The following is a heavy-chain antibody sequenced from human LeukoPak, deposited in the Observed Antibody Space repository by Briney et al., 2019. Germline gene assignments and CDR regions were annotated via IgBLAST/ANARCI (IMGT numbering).Heavy chain of an antibody. V-gene: IGHV3-30*04. CDR3: ARDVMPAAGNNYYYMDV. D-gene: IGHD6-13*01. J-gene: IGHJ6*03. CDR2: ISYDGSNK. Sequence: GGSLRLSCAASGFTFSTYGMHWVRQAPGKGLEWVAVISYDGSNKYYGDSVRGRFTISRDNSKNTLYLQMNSLRAEDTAVYYCARDVMPAAGNNYYYMDVWGKGTTATVSS. CDR1: GFTFSTYG.